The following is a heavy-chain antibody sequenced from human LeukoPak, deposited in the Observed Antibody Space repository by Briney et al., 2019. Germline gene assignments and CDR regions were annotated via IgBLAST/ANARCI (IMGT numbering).Heavy chain of an antibody. CDR3: AKDGLAAAGWFDY. J-gene: IGHJ4*02. V-gene: IGHV3-66*01. CDR2: IYAGGDT. Sequence: GGSLRLSCAASGFTVSNSYINWVRQAPGKGLEWVSIIYAGGDTYYADSVRGRFIISRDNSENTVYLQMNSLRAEDTAVYFCAKDGLAAAGWFDYWGQGTLVTVSS. CDR1: GFTVSNSY. D-gene: IGHD6-13*01.